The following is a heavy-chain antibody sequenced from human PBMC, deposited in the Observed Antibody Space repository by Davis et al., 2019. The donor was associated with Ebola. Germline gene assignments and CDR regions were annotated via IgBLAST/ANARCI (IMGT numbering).Heavy chain of an antibody. J-gene: IGHJ4*02. CDR1: GYTFTTYG. CDR3: ARYSHRLRGVVIIGPYGY. CDR2: ISAYNGNT. D-gene: IGHD3-3*01. V-gene: IGHV1-18*04. Sequence: AASVKVSCKASGYTFTTYGISWVRQAPGQGLEWMGWISAYNGNTNYAQKFQGRVTMTRNTSISTAYMELSSLRSEDTAVYYCARYSHRLRGVVIIGPYGYWGQGTLVTVSS.